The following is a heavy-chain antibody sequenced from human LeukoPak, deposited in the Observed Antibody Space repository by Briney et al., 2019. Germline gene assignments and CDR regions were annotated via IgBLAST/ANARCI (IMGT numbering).Heavy chain of an antibody. J-gene: IGHJ4*02. CDR1: GFTFSTYA. CDR3: ARVAEAAAFDY. V-gene: IGHV3-30*04. D-gene: IGHD6-13*01. Sequence: GGSLRLSCAASGFTFSTYAMHWVRQAPGKGLEWVAVISYDGSSKYYADSVKGRFTISRDNSKNTLYLQMNSLRAEDTAVYYCARVAEAAAFDYWGQGTLVTVSP. CDR2: ISYDGSSK.